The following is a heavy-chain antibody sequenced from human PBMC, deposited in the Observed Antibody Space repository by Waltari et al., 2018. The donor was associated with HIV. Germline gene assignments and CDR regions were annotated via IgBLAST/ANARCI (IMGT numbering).Heavy chain of an antibody. V-gene: IGHV3-21*02. CDR3: ARDSRGSTWSLNWFDP. CDR1: GSISNSYS. D-gene: IGHD6-6*01. Sequence: DVQLVESGVGPVTHGESLRLSCVTYGSISNSYSMNWCRQAPGKVPEWVSSISSSGNFKHYADSVKGRFTISRDNAENSLYLQMNGLRAEDTAIYYCARDSRGSTWSLNWFDPWGQGTLVTVSS. J-gene: IGHJ5*02. CDR2: ISSSGNFK.